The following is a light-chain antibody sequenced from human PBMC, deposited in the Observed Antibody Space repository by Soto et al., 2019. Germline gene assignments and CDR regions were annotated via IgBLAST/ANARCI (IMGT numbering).Light chain of an antibody. J-gene: IGKJ1*01. CDR2: WAS. V-gene: IGKV4-1*01. CDR1: QSVLYSSNNKNY. Sequence: DIVMTQSPDSLAVSLGERATINCMSSQSVLYSSNNKNYLAWYQQKPRQPPKLLIYWASTRESGVPDRFSGSGSGTDFTLTISSLQAEDVAVYYCQQYSSIPPTFGQGTKVEIK. CDR3: QQYSSIPPT.